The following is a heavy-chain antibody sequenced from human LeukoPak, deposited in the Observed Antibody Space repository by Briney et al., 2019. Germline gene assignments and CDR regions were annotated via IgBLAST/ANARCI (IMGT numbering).Heavy chain of an antibody. J-gene: IGHJ4*02. Sequence: GGSLRLSCAASGFTFDDYAMHWVRQAPGKGLEWVSGISWNSGSIEYADSVRGRFTISRDNSKNTLYLQMNSLRAEDTAVYYCAKDRYSSSWYGFFDYWGQGTLVTVSS. CDR2: ISWNSGSI. V-gene: IGHV3-9*01. D-gene: IGHD6-13*01. CDR3: AKDRYSSSWYGFFDY. CDR1: GFTFDDYA.